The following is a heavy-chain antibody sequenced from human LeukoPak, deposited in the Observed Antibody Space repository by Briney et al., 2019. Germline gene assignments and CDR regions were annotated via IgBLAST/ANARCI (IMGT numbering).Heavy chain of an antibody. D-gene: IGHD6-19*01. Sequence: GASVKVSCKASGYTFTSYYIHWVRQAPGQGLEWMGIINPSGGSTSYAQKFQGRVTMTRDMSTNTVYMELSSLRSEDTALYYCARESSAVAAGHYWGQGTLVTVSS. J-gene: IGHJ4*02. CDR2: INPSGGST. CDR3: ARESSAVAAGHY. V-gene: IGHV1-46*01. CDR1: GYTFTSYY.